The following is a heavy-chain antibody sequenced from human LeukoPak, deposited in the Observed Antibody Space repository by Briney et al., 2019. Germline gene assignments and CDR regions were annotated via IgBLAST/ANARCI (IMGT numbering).Heavy chain of an antibody. V-gene: IGHV3-48*03. D-gene: IGHD6-19*01. J-gene: IGHJ4*02. CDR1: GFTFSSFA. CDR2: ISSSGSTI. Sequence: PGGSLRLSCAASGFTFSSFAMNWVRQAPGKGLEWVSYISSSGSTIYYADSVKGRFTISRDNAKSSLYLQMNSLRAEDAAVYYCARGLPSSGWPDYWGQGTLVTVSS. CDR3: ARGLPSSGWPDY.